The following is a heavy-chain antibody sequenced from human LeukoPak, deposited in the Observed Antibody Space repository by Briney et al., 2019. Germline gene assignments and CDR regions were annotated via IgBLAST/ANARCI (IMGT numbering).Heavy chain of an antibody. CDR2: IGTAGDT. CDR3: ARESEYGDYFDY. Sequence: PGGSLRLSCAASGFTFSSYDMHWVRQATGKGLEWVSAIGTAGDTYYPGSVKGRFTISRENAKNSLYLQMNSLRAGDTAVYYCARESEYGDYFDYWGQGTLVTVSS. V-gene: IGHV3-13*01. CDR1: GFTFSSYD. D-gene: IGHD4-17*01. J-gene: IGHJ4*02.